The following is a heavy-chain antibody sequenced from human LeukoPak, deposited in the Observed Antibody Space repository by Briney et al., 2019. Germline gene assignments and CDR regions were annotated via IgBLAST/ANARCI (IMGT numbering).Heavy chain of an antibody. CDR3: AREGGYDSWGAFDI. CDR2: IIPIFGTA. D-gene: IGHD5-12*01. Sequence: SVKVSCKASGGTFSSYAISWVRQAPGQGLEWMGGIIPIFGTANYAKKFQGRVTITADESTSTAYMELSSLRSEDAAVYYCAREGGYDSWGAFDIWGQGTMVTVSS. J-gene: IGHJ3*02. V-gene: IGHV1-69*13. CDR1: GGTFSSYA.